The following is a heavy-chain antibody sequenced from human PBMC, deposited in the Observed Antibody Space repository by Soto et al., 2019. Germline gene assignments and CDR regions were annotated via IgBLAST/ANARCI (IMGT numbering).Heavy chain of an antibody. D-gene: IGHD2-2*01. CDR2: ISYDGSNK. V-gene: IGHV3-30*18. Sequence: GGSLRLFCAASGFTFSSYGMHWVRQAPGKGLEWVAVISYDGSNKYYADSVKGRFTISRDNSKNTLYLQMNSLRAEDTAVYYCAKDSFYCSSTGCDYGMDVWGHGTTVTVSS. J-gene: IGHJ6*02. CDR1: GFTFSSYG. CDR3: AKDSFYCSSTGCDYGMDV.